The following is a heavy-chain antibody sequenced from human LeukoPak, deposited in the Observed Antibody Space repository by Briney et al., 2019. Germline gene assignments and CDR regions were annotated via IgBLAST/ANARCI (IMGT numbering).Heavy chain of an antibody. D-gene: IGHD3-10*01. V-gene: IGHV4-34*01. J-gene: IGHJ4*02. CDR1: GGSFSGYY. CDR3: ARIRGAYYYGSGSYYPDY. Sequence: ASETLSLTCAVYGGSFSGYYWRWIRQPPGKGLEWVGEINHSGSTNYNPSLKSRVTISVDTSKNQFSLKLSSVTAADTAVYYCARIRGAYYYGSGSYYPDYWGQGTLVTVSS. CDR2: INHSGST.